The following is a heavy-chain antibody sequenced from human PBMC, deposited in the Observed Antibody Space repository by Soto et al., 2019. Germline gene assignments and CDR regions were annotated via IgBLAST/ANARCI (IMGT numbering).Heavy chain of an antibody. Sequence: QVQLVQSGAEVKKPGASVKVSCKASGYTSTNYAMHWVRQXPGXXXXWVGCIHADNGDTKYSQNFQGRVTITGDTSANIVYMDLRXLXSEXXXVYYCARERITLVRGAPFSWGQGSLVTVSS. D-gene: IGHD3-10*01. CDR3: ARERITLVRGAPFS. J-gene: IGHJ5*02. CDR2: IHADNGDT. CDR1: GYTSTNYA. V-gene: IGHV1-3*01.